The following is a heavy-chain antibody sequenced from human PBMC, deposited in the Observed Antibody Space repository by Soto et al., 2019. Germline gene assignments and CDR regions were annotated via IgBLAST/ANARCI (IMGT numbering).Heavy chain of an antibody. CDR1: GGSISSYY. J-gene: IGHJ5*02. V-gene: IGHV4-59*08. Sequence: PSETLSLTCTVSGGSISSYYWSWIRQPPGKGLEWIGYIYYSGSTNYNPSLKSRVTISVDTSKNQFSLKLSSVTAADTAVYYCARQPTRDSNCVNWFDPWGQGTLVTVSS. CDR2: IYYSGST. D-gene: IGHD4-4*01. CDR3: ARQPTRDSNCVNWFDP.